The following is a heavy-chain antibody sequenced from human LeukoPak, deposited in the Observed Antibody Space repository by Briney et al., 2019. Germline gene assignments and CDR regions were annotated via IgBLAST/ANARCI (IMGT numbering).Heavy chain of an antibody. CDR1: GVTVGSNY. J-gene: IGHJ4*02. CDR3: ARDPPAVAVNTYG. Sequence: PWGTLRLSCAASGVTVGSNYWNWIRQAPGKGLEWISLIYSSGSTHYAHSVKGRFTISRDNSKNTLYLQMNSLRVADTAVYYCARDPPAVAVNTYGWGQGPLVTVSS. CDR2: IYSSGST. V-gene: IGHV3-66*01. D-gene: IGHD6-19*01.